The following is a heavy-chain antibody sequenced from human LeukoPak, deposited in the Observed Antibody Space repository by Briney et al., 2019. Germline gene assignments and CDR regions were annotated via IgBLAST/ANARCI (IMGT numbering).Heavy chain of an antibody. Sequence: GGSLRLSCATSGFTFSHYGMHWVRQAPGKGLEWVAVIWSYGTKQFYADSVKGRFTISRDSSKTVYLQMNSLRVEDTAVYFCARDAQRGFDYSNSLQYWGQGTLVTVSS. D-gene: IGHD4-11*01. CDR2: IWSYGTKQ. J-gene: IGHJ4*02. V-gene: IGHV3-33*01. CDR1: GFTFSHYG. CDR3: ARDAQRGFDYSNSLQY.